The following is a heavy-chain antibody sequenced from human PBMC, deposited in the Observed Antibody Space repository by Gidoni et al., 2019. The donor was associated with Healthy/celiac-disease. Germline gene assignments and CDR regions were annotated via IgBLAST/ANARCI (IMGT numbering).Heavy chain of an antibody. CDR2: IYTSGST. J-gene: IGHJ5*02. CDR3: ASGRIAVAGQNWFDP. Sequence: QAQLQESGPGLVKPEQTLSLTCTVSGGPISSGSYYWRWIRQPAGKGLEWIGRIYTSGSTNYNPSLKSRVTMSVDTSKNQFSLKLSSVTAADTAMYYCASGRIAVAGQNWFDPWGQGTLVTVSS. CDR1: GGPISSGSYY. V-gene: IGHV4-61*02. D-gene: IGHD6-19*01.